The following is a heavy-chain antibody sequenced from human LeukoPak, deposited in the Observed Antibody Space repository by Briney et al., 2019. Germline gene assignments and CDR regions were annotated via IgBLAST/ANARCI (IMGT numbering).Heavy chain of an antibody. CDR2: INGSGGST. Sequence: GGSLRLSFAASGFPFSSYAMSWVRPAPGKGLEWVSAINGSGGSTYYADSVKGRFTISRDNSKNTLYLQMNSLRAEDTAVYYCAKDRYYDSSGYSVFDYWGQGTLVTVSS. CDR3: AKDRYYDSSGYSVFDY. CDR1: GFPFSSYA. V-gene: IGHV3-23*01. J-gene: IGHJ4*02. D-gene: IGHD3-22*01.